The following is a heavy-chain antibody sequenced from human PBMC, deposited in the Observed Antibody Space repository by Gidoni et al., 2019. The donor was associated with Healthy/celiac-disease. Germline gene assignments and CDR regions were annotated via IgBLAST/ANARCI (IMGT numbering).Heavy chain of an antibody. CDR3: ARVGELLDFDY. CDR2: IYYSGST. J-gene: IGHJ4*02. Sequence: QVQLQESGPGLVKPSETLSLTCTVSGGSISSYYWRWIRQPPGKGLEWIGYIYYSGSTNYNPSLKSRVTISVDTSKNQFSLKLSSVTAADTAVYYCARVGELLDFDYWGQGTLVTVSS. D-gene: IGHD1-26*01. CDR1: GGSISSYY. V-gene: IGHV4-59*01.